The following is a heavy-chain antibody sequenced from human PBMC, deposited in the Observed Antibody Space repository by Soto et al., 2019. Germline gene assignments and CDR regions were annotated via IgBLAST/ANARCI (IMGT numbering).Heavy chain of an antibody. CDR1: GGSVSSGIYY. V-gene: IGHV4-61*01. Sequence: QVQLQESGPRLVKPSETLLLTCSVSGGSVSSGIYYWTWIRQTPGKGLEWIGFSLNSGSTIYNPSLKSRFAISVDTSKNQFSLRLDSMTAADTALYYCARDGEGAIAAAFDVWGQGTMVTVSS. D-gene: IGHD6-25*01. J-gene: IGHJ3*01. CDR3: ARDGEGAIAAAFDV. CDR2: SLNSGST.